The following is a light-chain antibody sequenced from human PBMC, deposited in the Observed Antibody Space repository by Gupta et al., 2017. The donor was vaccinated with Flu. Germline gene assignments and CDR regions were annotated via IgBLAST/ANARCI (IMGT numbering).Light chain of an antibody. Sequence: QSVLTQPPSASGTPGQMVTISCSGSSSNIGSNTVTWYQQLPGTAPKLLIYSNNKRPSGIPDRFSGSKSGTSATLAISGLQSEDEADYYCAAWDGSLNGVVFGGGTKLTVL. CDR1: SSNIGSNT. CDR2: SNN. J-gene: IGLJ2*01. V-gene: IGLV1-44*01. CDR3: AAWDGSLNGVV.